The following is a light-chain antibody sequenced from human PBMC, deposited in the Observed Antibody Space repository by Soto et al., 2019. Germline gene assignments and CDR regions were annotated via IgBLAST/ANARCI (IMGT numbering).Light chain of an antibody. V-gene: IGKV1-6*01. CDR2: GTS. CDR1: QDIRND. CDR3: LQDYIYPYT. Sequence: AIHMTQSPSSLSVSVGDRVTITCRASQDIRNDLGWYQQKPGKAPKLLIYGTSNLQSGVPSRFSGSGSVTDFTLTISSLQPEDFAIYYCLQDYIYPYTFGQGTKLEIK. J-gene: IGKJ2*01.